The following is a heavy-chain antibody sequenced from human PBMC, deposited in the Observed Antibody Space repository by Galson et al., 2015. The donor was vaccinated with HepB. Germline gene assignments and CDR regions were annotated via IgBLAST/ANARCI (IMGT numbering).Heavy chain of an antibody. CDR2: IWYDGSNK. V-gene: IGHV3-33*01. Sequence: SLRLSCAASGFTFSDYGMHWVRQAPGKGLEWLAVIWYDGSNKYYADSLKGRLTISRDNSKNTLYLQMNSLRAEDTAVYYCAREGMTAVTNFDYRGQGTLVTVSS. D-gene: IGHD4-17*01. J-gene: IGHJ4*02. CDR1: GFTFSDYG. CDR3: AREGMTAVTNFDY.